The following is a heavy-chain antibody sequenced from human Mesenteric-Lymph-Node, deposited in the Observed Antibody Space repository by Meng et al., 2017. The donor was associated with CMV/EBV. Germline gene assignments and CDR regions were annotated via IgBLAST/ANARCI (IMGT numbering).Heavy chain of an antibody. Sequence: GESLKISCSASGFTFSHYWMYWVRQAPGKGLVWVSRLHPDGSYSDHLDSVKGRFTISRDNAKNMPYLQMNSLRADDTAVYYCVSYNWNDVNHFWGQGTLVTVSS. V-gene: IGHV3-74*01. CDR2: LHPDGSYS. CDR3: VSYNWNDVNHF. CDR1: GFTFSHYW. D-gene: IGHD1-20*01. J-gene: IGHJ4*02.